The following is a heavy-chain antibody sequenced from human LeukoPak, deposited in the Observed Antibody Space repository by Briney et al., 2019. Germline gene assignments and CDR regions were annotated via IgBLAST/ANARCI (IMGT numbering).Heavy chain of an antibody. Sequence: GGSLRLSCAASGFIFSNYWMTWVRQTPGKGLEWVANIKQDGSEIYYVDSVEGRFTISRDNAKNSLYLQMNTLRAEDTAVYYCARTRSIAVAGRNWFDPWGQGTLVTVSS. CDR1: GFIFSNYW. J-gene: IGHJ5*02. CDR2: IKQDGSEI. V-gene: IGHV3-7*04. D-gene: IGHD6-19*01. CDR3: ARTRSIAVAGRNWFDP.